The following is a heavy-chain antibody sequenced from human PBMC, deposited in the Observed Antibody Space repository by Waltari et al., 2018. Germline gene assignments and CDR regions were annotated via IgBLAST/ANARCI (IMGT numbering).Heavy chain of an antibody. CDR2: VSYDGGTK. CDR3: AKEVGVSGSSYMSYFDH. V-gene: IGHV3-30*18. D-gene: IGHD3-10*01. J-gene: IGHJ4*02. Sequence: QVQLVESGGDVVQPGRSLRLSCAASGFTFRNHGIQWVRQAAGKVLGWVAVVSYDGGTKYYAESVKGRFTISRDNSKNTLYLQMNSLRAEDTAVYYCAKEVGVSGSSYMSYFDHWGQGSLVTVSS. CDR1: GFTFRNHG.